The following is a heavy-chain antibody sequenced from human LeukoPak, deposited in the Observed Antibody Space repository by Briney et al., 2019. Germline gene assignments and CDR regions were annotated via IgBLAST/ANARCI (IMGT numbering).Heavy chain of an antibody. V-gene: IGHV1-8*01. CDR1: GYTFTSYD. CDR3: ARGFVDTAMSGY. D-gene: IGHD5-18*01. J-gene: IGHJ4*02. Sequence: ASVKASCKASGYTFTSYDINWVRQATGQGLEWMGWMNPNSGNTGYAQKFQGRVTMTRNTSISTAYMELSSLRSEDAAVYYCARGFVDTAMSGYWGQGTLVTVSS. CDR2: MNPNSGNT.